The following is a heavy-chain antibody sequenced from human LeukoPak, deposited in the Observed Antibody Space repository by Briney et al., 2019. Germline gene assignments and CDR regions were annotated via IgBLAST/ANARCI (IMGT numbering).Heavy chain of an antibody. CDR3: AKRPDCSTTNCFRFEY. Sequence: GRSLSLACAASGFTFSSYAMSWVRQAQGKGLEWVSAISGSGGSTSYANSVKGWFIIPRDNSKNTLYLQMNSLITEDTAVYYCAKRPDCSTTNCFRFEYWGQGTLVTVSS. J-gene: IGHJ4*02. D-gene: IGHD2-2*01. V-gene: IGHV3-23*01. CDR1: GFTFSSYA. CDR2: ISGSGGST.